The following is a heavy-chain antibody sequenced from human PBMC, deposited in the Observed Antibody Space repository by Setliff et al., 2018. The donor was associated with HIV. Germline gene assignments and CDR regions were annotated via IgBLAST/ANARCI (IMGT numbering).Heavy chain of an antibody. CDR3: ARITMMVGVI. CDR2: ISSEGDNE. V-gene: IGHV3-48*03. CDR1: GFTFSSYE. D-gene: IGHD3-22*01. Sequence: PGGSLRLSCATSGFTFSSYEMNWVRQAPGKGLEWISYISSEGDNELYADSVKGRFFISRDNAKESLYLEMNKLRVEDTAIYYCARITMMVGVIWGQGTEVTVSS. J-gene: IGHJ3*02.